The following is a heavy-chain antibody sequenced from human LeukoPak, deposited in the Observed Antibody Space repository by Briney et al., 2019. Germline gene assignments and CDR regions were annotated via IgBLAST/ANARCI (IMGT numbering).Heavy chain of an antibody. V-gene: IGHV3-48*01. J-gene: IGHJ6*02. CDR1: GFTFSSYS. Sequence: GSLRLSCAASGFTFSSYSMNWVRQAPGKGLEWVSYISSSSSTIYYADSVKGRFTISRDNAKNSLYLQMNSLRAEDTAVYYCARPHSRTLNYGMDVWGQGTTVTVPS. CDR3: ARPHSRTLNYGMDV. CDR2: ISSSSSTI. D-gene: IGHD1-14*01.